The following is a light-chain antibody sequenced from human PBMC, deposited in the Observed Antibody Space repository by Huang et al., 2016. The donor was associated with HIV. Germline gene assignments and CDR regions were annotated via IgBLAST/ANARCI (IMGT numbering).Light chain of an antibody. CDR2: WAS. CDR3: QQYYSPPYT. CDR1: QAVLKNSNKKNY. Sequence: EIEMTQSPDSLTVSLGARAIINCKSSQAVLKNSNKKNYLAWYQQRPGQPPKVLIYWASSRESGVPDRFSGSGSGTDFNLTISSLQPEDLAVYYCQQYYSPPYTFGQGTRLEI. J-gene: IGKJ2*01. V-gene: IGKV4-1*01.